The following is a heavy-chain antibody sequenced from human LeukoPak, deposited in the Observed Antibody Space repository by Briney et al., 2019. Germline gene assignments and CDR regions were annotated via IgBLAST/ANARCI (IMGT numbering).Heavy chain of an antibody. CDR2: ISSSSSYI. V-gene: IGHV3-21*01. D-gene: IGHD3-22*01. J-gene: IGHJ4*02. CDR1: GFTFSSYS. Sequence: GGSLRLSCAASGFTFSSYSMNWVRQAPGKGLEWVSSISSSSSYIYYADSVKGRFTISRGNSKNTLYLQMNSLRVEDTAVYYCARHSDSSVYVENPIDYWGQGTLVTVSS. CDR3: ARHSDSSVYVENPIDY.